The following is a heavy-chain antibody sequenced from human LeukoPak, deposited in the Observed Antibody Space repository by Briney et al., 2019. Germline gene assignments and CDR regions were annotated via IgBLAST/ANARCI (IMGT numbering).Heavy chain of an antibody. CDR1: GFTFSSYS. CDR2: ISSSSSYI. V-gene: IGHV3-21*01. Sequence: GGSLRLSCAASGFTFSSYSMNWVRQAPGKGLEWVSSISSSSSYIYYVDSVKGRFTICRDNAKNSLYLQMNSLRAEDTAVYYCARGHPDYWGQGTLVTVSS. CDR3: ARGHPDY. J-gene: IGHJ4*02.